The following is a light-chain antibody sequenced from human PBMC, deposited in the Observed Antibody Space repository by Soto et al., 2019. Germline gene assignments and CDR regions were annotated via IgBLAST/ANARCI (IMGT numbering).Light chain of an antibody. CDR3: QQYGSSLFT. J-gene: IGKJ3*01. CDR2: GVS. CDR1: QSLSRN. Sequence: IVMTQSPTTLSVSPGERATLSCRASQSLSRNLAWYQQRPGQAPRLLIYGVSIRATGVPARFSGSESGTEFTLTISSLQSEDFAVYYCQQYGSSLFTFGPGTKVDFK. V-gene: IGKV3-15*01.